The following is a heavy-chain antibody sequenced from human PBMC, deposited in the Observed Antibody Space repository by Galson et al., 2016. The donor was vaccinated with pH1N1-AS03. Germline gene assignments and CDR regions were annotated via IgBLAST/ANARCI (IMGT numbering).Heavy chain of an antibody. CDR2: IDPRDSDT. Sequence: SGAEVKKPGESLKISCKASGYNFTNYWIGWVRQMPGKGLEWMGIIDPRDSDTRYSPSFQGQVTISVDKSFSTAYIQWGSLKASDTAMYYCARHGEPATLSGWFDPWGQGTLVTVSS. J-gene: IGHJ5*02. D-gene: IGHD2-2*01. V-gene: IGHV5-51*01. CDR1: GYNFTNYW. CDR3: ARHGEPATLSGWFDP.